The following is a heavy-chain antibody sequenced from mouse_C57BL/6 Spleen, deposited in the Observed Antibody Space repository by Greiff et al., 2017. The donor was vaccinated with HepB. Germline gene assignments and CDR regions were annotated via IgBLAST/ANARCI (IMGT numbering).Heavy chain of an antibody. CDR2: INPYNGGT. D-gene: IGHD6-1*01. CDR1: GYTFTDYY. V-gene: IGHV1-19*01. J-gene: IGHJ2*01. CDR3: AREGGPSFDY. Sequence: VQLQQSGPVLVKPGASVKMSCKASGYTFTDYYMNWVKQSHGKSLEWIGVINPYNGGTSYNQKFKGKATLTVDKSSSTAYMELNSLTSEDSAVYYCAREGGPSFDYWGQGTTLTVSS.